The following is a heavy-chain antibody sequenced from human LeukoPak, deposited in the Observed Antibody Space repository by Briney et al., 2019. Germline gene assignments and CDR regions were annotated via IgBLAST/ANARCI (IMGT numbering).Heavy chain of an antibody. D-gene: IGHD6-13*01. CDR3: ARVQSIAAAGVSEFDY. V-gene: IGHV1-2*02. CDR2: INPNSGGT. CDR1: GYTFTDYY. J-gene: IGHJ4*02. Sequence: ASVKDSCKASGYTFTDYYMHWVRQAPGQGLEWMEWINPNSGGTNYAQKYQGRVAMTRDTSISTAYMDLSGLRSDVTAVYYCARVQSIAAAGVSEFDYWGQGTLVTVSS.